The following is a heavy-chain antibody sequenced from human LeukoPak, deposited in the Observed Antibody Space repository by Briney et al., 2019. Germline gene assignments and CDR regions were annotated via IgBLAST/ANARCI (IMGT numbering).Heavy chain of an antibody. CDR3: ARGRPHGNDY. D-gene: IGHD4-23*01. Sequence: GGSLRLSCAASEFTFSSYWMNWVRQAPGKGLVWVSRIASDGSSTAYADSVKGRFSISRDNAKNTLYLQMNSLRVEDTAVYYCARGRPHGNDYWGQGTLVTVSS. V-gene: IGHV3-74*01. J-gene: IGHJ4*02. CDR2: IASDGSST. CDR1: EFTFSSYW.